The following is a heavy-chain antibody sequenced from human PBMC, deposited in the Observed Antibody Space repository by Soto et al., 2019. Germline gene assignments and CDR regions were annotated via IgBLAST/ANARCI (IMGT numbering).Heavy chain of an antibody. CDR3: ARGARDYDILTGYYS. Sequence: GGSLRLSCAASGFTFSSYWMHWVRQAPGKGLVWVSRINSDGSSTSYADSVKGRFTISRDNAKNTLYLQMNSLRAEDTAVYYCARGARDYDILTGYYSWGQGTLVTVSS. CDR2: INSDGSST. V-gene: IGHV3-74*01. CDR1: GFTFSSYW. D-gene: IGHD3-9*01. J-gene: IGHJ4*02.